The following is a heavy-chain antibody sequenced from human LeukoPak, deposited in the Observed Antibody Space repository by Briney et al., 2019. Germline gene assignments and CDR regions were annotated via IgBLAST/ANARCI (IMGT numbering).Heavy chain of an antibody. J-gene: IGHJ5*02. CDR1: GGSFSGYY. V-gene: IGHV4-34*01. CDR3: AREGSSDHWFDP. CDR2: INHSGST. D-gene: IGHD3-16*02. Sequence: PSETLSLTCAVYGGSFSGYYWSWIRQPPGKGLEWIGEINHSGSTNYNPSLKSRVTISVDTSKDQFSLKLSSVTAADTAVYYCAREGSSDHWFDPWGQGTLVTVSS.